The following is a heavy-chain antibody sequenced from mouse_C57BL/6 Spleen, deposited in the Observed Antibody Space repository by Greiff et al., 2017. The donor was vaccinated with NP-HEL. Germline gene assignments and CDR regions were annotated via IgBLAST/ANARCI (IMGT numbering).Heavy chain of an antibody. J-gene: IGHJ2*01. CDR3: TREVYDGYIYFDY. V-gene: IGHV1-5*01. D-gene: IGHD2-3*01. Sequence: VQLKQSGTVLARPGASVKMSCKTSGYTFTSYWMHWVKQRPGQGLEWIGAIYPGNSDTSYNQKFKGKAKLTAVTSASTAYMELSSLTNEDSAVYYCTREVYDGYIYFDYWGQGTTLTVSS. CDR1: GYTFTSYW. CDR2: IYPGNSDT.